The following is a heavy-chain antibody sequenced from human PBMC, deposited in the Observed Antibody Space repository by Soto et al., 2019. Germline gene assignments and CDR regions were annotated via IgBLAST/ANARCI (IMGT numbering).Heavy chain of an antibody. Sequence: QVQLVESGGGVVQPGRSLRLSCAASGFTFSSYGMHWVRQAPGKGLEWVAVIWYDGSNKYYADSVKGRFTISRDNSKNPLYLQMNSLRAEDTAVYYCARGGYYDSSGSPYYWGQGTLVTVSS. CDR3: ARGGYYDSSGSPYY. J-gene: IGHJ4*02. CDR2: IWYDGSNK. D-gene: IGHD3-22*01. CDR1: GFTFSSYG. V-gene: IGHV3-33*01.